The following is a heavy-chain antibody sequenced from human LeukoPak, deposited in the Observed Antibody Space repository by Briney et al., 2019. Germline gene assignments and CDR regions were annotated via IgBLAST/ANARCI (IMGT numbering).Heavy chain of an antibody. CDR3: APSYDYKAAPFDL. CDR1: ADSIRNYQ. J-gene: IGHJ4*02. CDR2: IATSRTT. Sequence: SQTLSLTRTVSADSIRNYQWSWVWNPPGQGLEWIGHIATSRTTSYNPSLKSRVTFSADTSRDQFSLRLSSVTAADTDMYYCAPSYDYKAAPFDLWGQGTLVTVSS. D-gene: IGHD3-16*01. V-gene: IGHV4-4*08.